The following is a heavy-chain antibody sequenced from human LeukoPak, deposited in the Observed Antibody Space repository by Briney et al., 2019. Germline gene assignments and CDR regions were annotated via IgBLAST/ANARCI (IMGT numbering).Heavy chain of an antibody. CDR3: ARRVVATPGAFDI. D-gene: IGHD2-15*01. Sequence: GESLKISCKGSGYSFTNYWIGWVRQMPAKGLEWMGIIYPGDSDTRYSPSFQGQVTISADKSISTAYLQWSSLKASDTAMYYCARRVVATPGAFDIWGQGTMVTVSS. J-gene: IGHJ3*02. V-gene: IGHV5-51*01. CDR2: IYPGDSDT. CDR1: GYSFTNYW.